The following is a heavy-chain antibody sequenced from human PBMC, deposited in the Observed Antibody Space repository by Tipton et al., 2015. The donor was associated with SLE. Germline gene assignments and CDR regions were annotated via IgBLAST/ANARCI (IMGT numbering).Heavy chain of an antibody. CDR2: TDYSGYT. J-gene: IGHJ3*02. Sequence: LRLSCAVYGGSFSGYYWSWIRQPPGKGLEWIGHTDYSGYTNPNPSLKSRVTMSLDTSKNQFSLKLSSVTAADTAVYYCARVLDTLDIWGQGTLVTVS. CDR3: ARVLDTLDI. V-gene: IGHV4-59*01. D-gene: IGHD2-2*02. CDR1: GGSFSGYY.